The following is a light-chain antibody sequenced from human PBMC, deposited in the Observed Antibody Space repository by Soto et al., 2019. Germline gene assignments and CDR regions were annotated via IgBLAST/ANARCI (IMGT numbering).Light chain of an antibody. CDR3: QHYGSSPT. CDR1: QSVSSY. Sequence: EIVLTQSPATLSLSPGERATLSCRASQSVSSYLAWYQQKPGQAPRLLIYDASNRATGIPARFSGSGSGTDFTLTISSLEPEDFAVYYCQHYGSSPTFGQGTKVDIK. V-gene: IGKV3-11*01. J-gene: IGKJ1*01. CDR2: DAS.